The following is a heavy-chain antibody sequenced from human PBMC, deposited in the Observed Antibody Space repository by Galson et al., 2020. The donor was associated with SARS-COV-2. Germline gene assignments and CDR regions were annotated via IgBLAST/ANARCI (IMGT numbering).Heavy chain of an antibody. D-gene: IGHD2-2*02. Sequence: GESLKISCKGSGYSFTSYWIGWVRQMPGKGLEWMGIIYPGDSATRYSPSFHGQVTISADKSISTAYLQWSSLKASDTAMYYCARIYTSRFYYYYGMDVWGQGTTVTVSS. CDR3: ARIYTSRFYYYYGMDV. CDR2: IYPGDSAT. J-gene: IGHJ6*02. CDR1: GYSFTSYW. V-gene: IGHV5-51*01.